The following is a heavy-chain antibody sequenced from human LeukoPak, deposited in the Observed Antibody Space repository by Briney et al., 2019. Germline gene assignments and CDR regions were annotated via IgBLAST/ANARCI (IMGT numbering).Heavy chain of an antibody. J-gene: IGHJ4*02. Sequence: SETLSLTCIVSGDFVSADYYWSWIRQPPGKGLEWIGYIYYSGSTNYNPSLKSRVTISVDTSKNQFSLKLSSVTAADTAVYYCARVIHYYGSGRFDYWGQGTLVTVSS. V-gene: IGHV4-61*08. CDR3: ARVIHYYGSGRFDY. CDR2: IYYSGST. CDR1: GDFVSADYY. D-gene: IGHD3-10*01.